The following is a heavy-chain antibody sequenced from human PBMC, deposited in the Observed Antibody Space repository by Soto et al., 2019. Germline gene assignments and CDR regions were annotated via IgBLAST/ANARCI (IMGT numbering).Heavy chain of an antibody. V-gene: IGHV3-23*01. J-gene: IGHJ4*02. CDR2: SSATGAGT. CDR1: GFTFSSYG. D-gene: IGHD1-7*01. Sequence: EVQLLESGGGLVQPGGSPRLSCAASGFTFSSYGMTWVRQAPGKGLAWVSFSSATGAGTYYADSVKGRVTISRDNSKNTLYLQMTSLRADDTAVYYCAKDRRAGGNYGFYSDFWGQGALVIVSS. CDR3: AKDRRAGGNYGFYSDF.